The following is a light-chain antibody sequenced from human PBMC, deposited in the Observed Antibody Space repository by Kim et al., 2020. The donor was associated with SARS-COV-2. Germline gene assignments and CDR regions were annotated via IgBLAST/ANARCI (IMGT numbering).Light chain of an antibody. CDR3: CSYAGSYTWV. CDR1: SGEVGRYNY. Sequence: QSALTQPRSVSGSPGQSVTISCTGTSGEVGRYNYVSWYQEHPGKAPKLMIHDVSKRPSGVPDRFSGSKSGNTASLTISGLQAEDEADYYCCSYAGSYTWVFGGGTQLTVL. V-gene: IGLV2-11*01. J-gene: IGLJ2*01. CDR2: DVS.